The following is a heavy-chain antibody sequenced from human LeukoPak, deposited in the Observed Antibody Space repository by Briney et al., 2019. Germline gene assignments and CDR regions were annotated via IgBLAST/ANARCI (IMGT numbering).Heavy chain of an antibody. V-gene: IGHV3-23*01. CDR2: ISGSGGST. CDR3: AKDRLEGSDFDY. CDR1: GFTFSSYA. Sequence: PGGSLRLSCAASGFTFSSYAMSWVRQAPGKGLEWVPAISGSGGSTYYADSVKGRFTISRDNSKNTLYLQMNSLRAEDTAVYYCAKDRLEGSDFDYWGQGTLVTVSS. J-gene: IGHJ4*02. D-gene: IGHD6-6*01.